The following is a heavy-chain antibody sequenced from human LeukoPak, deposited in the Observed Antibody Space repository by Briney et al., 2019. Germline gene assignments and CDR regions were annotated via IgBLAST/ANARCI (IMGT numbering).Heavy chain of an antibody. J-gene: IGHJ6*02. Sequence: GGSLRLSCAASGFAFSSYGMHWVRQAPGKGLEWVAVISYDGSNKYYADSVKGRFTISRDNSKNTLYLQMNSLRAEDTAVYYCAKDRDIAARYYYGMDVWGQGTTVTVSS. V-gene: IGHV3-30*18. CDR1: GFAFSSYG. D-gene: IGHD6-6*01. CDR3: AKDRDIAARYYYGMDV. CDR2: ISYDGSNK.